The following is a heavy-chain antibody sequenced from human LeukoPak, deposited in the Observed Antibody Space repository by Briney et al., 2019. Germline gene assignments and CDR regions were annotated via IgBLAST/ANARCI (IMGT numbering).Heavy chain of an antibody. V-gene: IGHV1-69*05. D-gene: IGHD5-18*01. CDR1: GGTFSSYA. CDR2: IIPIFGTA. CDR3: ASPGRYSYGASYFDY. J-gene: IGHJ4*02. Sequence: ASVKVSCKASGGTFSSYAISWVRQAPGQGLEWMGGIIPIFGTANYAQKFQGRVTITTDESTSTAYMELSSLRSEDTAVYYCASPGRYSYGASYFDYWGQGTLVAVSS.